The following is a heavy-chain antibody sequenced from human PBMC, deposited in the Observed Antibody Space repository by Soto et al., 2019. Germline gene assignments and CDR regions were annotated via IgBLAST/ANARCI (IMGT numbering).Heavy chain of an antibody. CDR3: ARGYSSSWYHY. Sequence: GGSLRLSCAASGFTVSSNYMSWVRQAPGKGLEWVSVIYSGGSTYYADSVKGRFTISRDNSKNTLYLQMNSLRAEDTAVYYCARGYSSSWYHYWGQGTLVTVSS. J-gene: IGHJ4*02. D-gene: IGHD6-13*01. CDR1: GFTVSSNY. V-gene: IGHV3-66*01. CDR2: IYSGGST.